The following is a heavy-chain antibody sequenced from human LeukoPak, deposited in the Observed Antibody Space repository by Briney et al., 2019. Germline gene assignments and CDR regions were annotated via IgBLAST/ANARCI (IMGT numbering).Heavy chain of an antibody. J-gene: IGHJ5*02. CDR3: ARQRLRGWFDP. CDR2: IYTSGST. D-gene: IGHD4-17*01. Sequence: PSETLSLTCTVSGGPISSYYWSWIRQPPGKGLEWIGYIYTSGSTNYNPSLKSRVTISVDTSKNQFSLKLSSVTAADTAVYYCARQRLRGWFDPWGQGTLVTVSS. V-gene: IGHV4-4*09. CDR1: GGPISSYY.